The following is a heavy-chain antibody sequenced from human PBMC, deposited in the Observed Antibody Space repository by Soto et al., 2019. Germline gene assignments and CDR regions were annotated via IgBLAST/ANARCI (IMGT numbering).Heavy chain of an antibody. CDR2: INHSGST. J-gene: IGHJ4*02. V-gene: IGHV4-34*01. CDR3: ARCLMWRAGYFDY. CDR1: GGSFSGYY. D-gene: IGHD2-21*01. Sequence: QVQLQQWGAGLLKPSETLSLTCAVYGGSFSGYYWSWIRQPPGKGLEWIGEINHSGSTHYNPSLKSRVTRSVDTSKKQFALKLSSVTAADTAVYYCARCLMWRAGYFDYWGQGTLVTVSA.